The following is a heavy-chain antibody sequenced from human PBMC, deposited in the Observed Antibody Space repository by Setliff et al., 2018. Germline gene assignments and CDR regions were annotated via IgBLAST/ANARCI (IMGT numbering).Heavy chain of an antibody. V-gene: IGHV1-24*01. CDR3: ATESLLRYFDLVGNPYAFDI. CDR2: FDPEDGET. CDR1: GYTLTELS. Sequence: EASVKVSCKVSGYTLTELSMHWVRQTPGKGLEWMGGFDPEDGETIYAQKFQGRVTMTEDTSTDTAYMELSSPRSEDTAVYYCATESLLRYFDLVGNPYAFDIWGQGTMVTVSS. D-gene: IGHD3-9*01. J-gene: IGHJ3*02.